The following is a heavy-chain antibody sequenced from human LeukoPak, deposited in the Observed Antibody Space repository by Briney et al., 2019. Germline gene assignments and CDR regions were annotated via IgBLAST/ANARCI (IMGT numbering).Heavy chain of an antibody. J-gene: IGHJ5*02. V-gene: IGHV4-34*01. D-gene: IGHD2-15*01. CDR1: GGSFSGYY. Sequence: PSETLSLTCAVYGGSFSGYYWSWIRQPPGKGLEWVGDINHSGSTNYNPSLKSRVTISADTSKNQLSLKLSSVTAADTAVYYCASLVVVVAAKGWFDPWGQGTLVTVSS. CDR3: ASLVVVVAAKGWFDP. CDR2: INHSGST.